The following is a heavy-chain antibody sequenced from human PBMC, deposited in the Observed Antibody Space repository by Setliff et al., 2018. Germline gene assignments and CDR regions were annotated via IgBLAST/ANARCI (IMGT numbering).Heavy chain of an antibody. CDR1: GYIFAGYY. D-gene: IGHD2-8*01. V-gene: IGHV1-2*02. CDR3: ARLVRFCTRTACQRVAGDES. CDR2: INPISGGA. J-gene: IGHJ4*01. Sequence: ASVKVSCKASGYIFAGYYMHWVRQTPGQGLEWMGWINPISGGANYAQKFQGRLTLTADTSTNTGYLELRNLRPDDTAVYFCARLVRFCTRTACQRVAGDESWGQGSLVTVSS.